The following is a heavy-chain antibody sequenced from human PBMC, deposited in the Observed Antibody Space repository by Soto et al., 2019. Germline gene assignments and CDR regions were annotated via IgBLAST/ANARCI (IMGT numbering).Heavy chain of an antibody. V-gene: IGHV1-69*13. CDR1: GGTLSSYA. CDR3: ASYGSGSYYWAHASDI. Sequence: SVKVSCTASGGTLSSYAISWVRQAPGQGLEWMGGIIPIFGTANYAQKFQGRVTITADESTSTAYMELSSLRSEDTAVYYCASYGSGSYYWAHASDIWGQGTMVTVSS. CDR2: IIPIFGTA. J-gene: IGHJ3*02. D-gene: IGHD3-10*01.